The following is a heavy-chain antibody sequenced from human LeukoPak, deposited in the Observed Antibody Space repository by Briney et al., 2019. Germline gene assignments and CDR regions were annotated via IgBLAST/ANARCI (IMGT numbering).Heavy chain of an antibody. J-gene: IGHJ4*02. CDR3: ARVAFRSRVHPPSYFDY. V-gene: IGHV1-18*01. CDR2: ISAYNGNA. D-gene: IGHD1-1*01. CDR1: GYTFTSYG. Sequence: GASVKVSCKASGYTFTSYGISWVRQAPGQGLEWMGWISAYNGNANYAQKLQGRVTMTTDTSTSTAYMELRSLRSDDTAVYYCARVAFRSRVHPPSYFDYWGQGTLVTVSS.